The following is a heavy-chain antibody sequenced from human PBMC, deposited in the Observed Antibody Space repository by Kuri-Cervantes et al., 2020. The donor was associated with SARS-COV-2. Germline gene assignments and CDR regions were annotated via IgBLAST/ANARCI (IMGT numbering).Heavy chain of an antibody. CDR1: GGSIISSNHY. J-gene: IGHJ3*01. Sequence: GSLRLSCTVSGGSIISSNHYWGWIRQPPGKGLEWIGHIHYKETTYYNPSLKGRATISVDTSKNKFSLKLKFVTAADTAVYSCARWPPGSYRPHDAFDVWGQGTMVTVSS. CDR2: IHYKETT. CDR3: ARWPPGSYRPHDAFDV. D-gene: IGHD1-26*01. V-gene: IGHV4-39*01.